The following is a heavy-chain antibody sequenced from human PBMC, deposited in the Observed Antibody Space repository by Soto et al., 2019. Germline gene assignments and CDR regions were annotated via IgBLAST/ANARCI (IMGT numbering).Heavy chain of an antibody. CDR3: VELYGNPRDLHAFPTRRSSDL. J-gene: IGHJ2*01. Sequence: PGRALRLRCAASAVILRSCCIHVVRHAPGKEMEWVTVISSDGDNQWYADSARGRFTISRDNSKNTLYLQMNTLRPEDTAVYNCVELYGNPRDLHAFPTRRSSDL. CDR1: AVILRSCC. V-gene: IGHV3-30*03. D-gene: IGHD3-3*01. CDR2: ISSDGDNQ.